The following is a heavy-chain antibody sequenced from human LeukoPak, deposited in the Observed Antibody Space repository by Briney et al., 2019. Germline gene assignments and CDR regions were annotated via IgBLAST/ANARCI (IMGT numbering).Heavy chain of an antibody. CDR2: IYYSGST. CDR1: GGSISSSSYY. J-gene: IGHJ4*02. CDR3: ARHEAEGELISPRHLPTR. Sequence: SETLSLTCTVSGGSISSSSYYWGWIRQPPGKGLEWIGSIYYSGSTNYNPSLKSRVTISVDTSKNQFSLKLSSVTAADTAVYYCARHEAEGELISPRHLPTRWGQGTLVTVSS. D-gene: IGHD3-16*01. V-gene: IGHV4-39*01.